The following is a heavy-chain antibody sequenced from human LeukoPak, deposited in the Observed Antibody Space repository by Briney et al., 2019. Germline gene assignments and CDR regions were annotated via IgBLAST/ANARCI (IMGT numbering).Heavy chain of an antibody. V-gene: IGHV3-43*02. CDR3: APHGLVH. CDR1: GFTFDDYA. D-gene: IGHD6-19*01. Sequence: GGSLRLSCAASGFTFDDYAMHWVRQAPGKGLESVSLIGGDGGSTYYADSVKGRFTISRDNSKNSLYLQMNSLRTEDTALYYCAPHGLVHWGQGTLVTVSS. J-gene: IGHJ4*02. CDR2: IGGDGGST.